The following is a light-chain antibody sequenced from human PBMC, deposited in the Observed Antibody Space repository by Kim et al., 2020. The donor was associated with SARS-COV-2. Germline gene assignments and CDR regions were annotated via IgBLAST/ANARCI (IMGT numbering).Light chain of an antibody. J-gene: IGKJ1*01. Sequence: PGERATLSCRASETIDTNYLAWYQKKPGQAPRLLIYGASSRATDIPDRFSGSGSGTDFTLTISRLEPEYFAVYYCQQYGISAPWTFGQGTQLEIK. CDR3: QQYGISAPWT. V-gene: IGKV3-20*01. CDR2: GAS. CDR1: ETIDTNY.